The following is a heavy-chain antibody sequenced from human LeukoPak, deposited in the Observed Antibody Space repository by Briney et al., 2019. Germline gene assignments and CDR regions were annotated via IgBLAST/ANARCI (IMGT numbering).Heavy chain of an antibody. Sequence: AGGSLRLSCAASGFTFDDYAMHWVRHAPGKGLEGVSLISGDGVKTYYADSVKGRFTISRDNSKNSLYLQMNSLRTEDTAFYYCAKDIGERGYSVHWGQGTLVTVSS. V-gene: IGHV3-43*02. J-gene: IGHJ4*02. CDR2: ISGDGVKT. CDR3: AKDIGERGYSVH. CDR1: GFTFDDYA. D-gene: IGHD5/OR15-5a*01.